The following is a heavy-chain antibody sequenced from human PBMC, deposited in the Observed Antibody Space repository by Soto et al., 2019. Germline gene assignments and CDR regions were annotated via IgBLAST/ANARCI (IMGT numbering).Heavy chain of an antibody. J-gene: IGHJ1*01. V-gene: IGHV4-39*01. CDR3: ARHASNSGSYSEYFQY. CDR2: IYNSRKT. D-gene: IGHD1-26*01. Sequence: QVQLQESGPGLVKPSETVSLTCTVSGDSISSSSLYWGWIRQPPGKGLEWIGSIYNSRKTYYSPSLESRVTISVDTSKNQFSLKLSSVTAADTAVYYCARHASNSGSYSEYFQYWGQGTLVAVSS. CDR1: GDSISSSSLY.